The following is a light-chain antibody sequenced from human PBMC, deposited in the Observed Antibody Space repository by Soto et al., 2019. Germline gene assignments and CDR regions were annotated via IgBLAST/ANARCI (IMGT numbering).Light chain of an antibody. CDR1: QSVSSA. J-gene: IGKJ2*01. CDR2: DAS. V-gene: IGKV3-11*01. CDR3: QQRSQWPPT. Sequence: EIVLTQSPATLSLSPGERATLFCRASQSVSSALAWYQHKSSQAPRLLIYDASNRATGIPARFSGGGSGADFTLTISSLEPEDFAVYYCQQRSQWPPTFGQGTKMEIK.